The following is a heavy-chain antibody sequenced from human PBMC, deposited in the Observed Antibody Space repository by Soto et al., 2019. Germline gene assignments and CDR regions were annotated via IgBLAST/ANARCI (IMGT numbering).Heavy chain of an antibody. CDR2: ISYDGSNK. V-gene: IGHV3-30*18. Sequence: QGHLVESGGDAVQPGRSLRLSCVGSGFTFKNHAMHWVRLAPGQGMAWVAAISYDGSNKAYGDSVQGRFTISRDNSKTTVILEMNSLRVEDTGVFHCAKEGRSYDDFWSGSIGSFDIWGRGTTVTVSS. CDR1: GFTFKNHA. CDR3: AKEGRSYDDFWSGSIGSFDI. J-gene: IGHJ3*02. D-gene: IGHD3-3*01.